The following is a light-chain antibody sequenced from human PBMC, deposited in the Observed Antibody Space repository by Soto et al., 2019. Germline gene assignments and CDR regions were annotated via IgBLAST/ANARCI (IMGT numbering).Light chain of an antibody. CDR1: QSVSSN. V-gene: IGKV3-15*01. CDR2: GAS. Sequence: EVLMTQSASTLSGSAGERATLSCRASQSVSSNLAWYQQKPGQAPRLLIYGASTRAAGIPARFSGSGYGTEFNLTISSLQSEDFAVYYCQQYNNWPRTFGQGTKVDIK. CDR3: QQYNNWPRT. J-gene: IGKJ1*01.